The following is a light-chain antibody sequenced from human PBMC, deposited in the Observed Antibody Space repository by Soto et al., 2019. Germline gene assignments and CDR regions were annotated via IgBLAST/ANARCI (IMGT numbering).Light chain of an antibody. Sequence: EIVMTQSPATLSVSPGERVTLSCRARQSVGSNLAWYQQTPGQAPRVVIYDASTRATVIPARFSGSGSGTEFTLTISSLQSEDFAVYYCQQYGTSPRTFGQGTKVEIK. V-gene: IGKV3-15*01. CDR1: QSVGSN. J-gene: IGKJ1*01. CDR3: QQYGTSPRT. CDR2: DAS.